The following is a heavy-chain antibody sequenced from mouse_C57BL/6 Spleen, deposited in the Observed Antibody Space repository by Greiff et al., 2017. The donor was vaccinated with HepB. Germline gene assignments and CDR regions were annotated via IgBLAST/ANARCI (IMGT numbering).Heavy chain of an antibody. D-gene: IGHD2-4*01. Sequence: VKLMESGPGLVAPSQSLSITCTVSGFSLTSYAISWVRQPPGKGLEWLGVIWTGGGTNYNSALKSRLSISKDNSKSQVFLKMNSLQTDDTARYYCARDYDYDGDWYFDVWGTGTTVTVSS. J-gene: IGHJ1*03. CDR3: ARDYDYDGDWYFDV. CDR2: IWTGGGT. CDR1: GFSLTSYA. V-gene: IGHV2-9-1*01.